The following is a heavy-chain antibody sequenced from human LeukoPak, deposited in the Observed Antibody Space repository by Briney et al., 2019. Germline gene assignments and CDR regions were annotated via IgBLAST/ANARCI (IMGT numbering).Heavy chain of an antibody. CDR1: GYTFTGYY. Sequence: ASVKVSCKASGYTFTGYYMHWVRQAPGQGLDWMGIINPSGGSTSYAQKFQGRVTMTRDMSTSTVYVELSSLRSEDTAVYYCARDIGVVAAPDAFDIWGQGTMVTVSS. J-gene: IGHJ3*02. D-gene: IGHD2-15*01. CDR3: ARDIGVVAAPDAFDI. CDR2: INPSGGST. V-gene: IGHV1-46*01.